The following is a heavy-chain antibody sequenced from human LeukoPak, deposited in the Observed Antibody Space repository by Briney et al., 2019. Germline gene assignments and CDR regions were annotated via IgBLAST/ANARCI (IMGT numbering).Heavy chain of an antibody. CDR1: GFTFSSYG. D-gene: IGHD3-10*01. V-gene: IGHV3-74*01. J-gene: IGHJ6*02. Sequence: PGRSLRLSCAASGFTFSSYGMHWVRQAPGKGLVWVSRINSDGSSTSYADSVKGRFSISRDNAKNTLCLQMNSLRAEDTAVYYCARETGSGYGMDVWGQGTTVTVSS. CDR3: ARETGSGYGMDV. CDR2: INSDGSST.